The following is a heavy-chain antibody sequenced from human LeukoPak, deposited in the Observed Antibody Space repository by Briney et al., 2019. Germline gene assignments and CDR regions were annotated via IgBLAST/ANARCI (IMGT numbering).Heavy chain of an antibody. CDR3: ARDISLEYCSSTSCYRGYFQH. CDR2: INPNSGGT. J-gene: IGHJ1*01. V-gene: IGHV1-2*02. D-gene: IGHD2-2*01. Sequence: ASVKVSCKASGYTFTGYYMHWVRQAPGQGLEWMGWINPNSGGTNYAQKFQGRVTMTRDTSISTAYMELSRLRSDDTAVYYCARDISLEYCSSTSCYRGYFQHWGQGTLVTVSS. CDR1: GYTFTGYY.